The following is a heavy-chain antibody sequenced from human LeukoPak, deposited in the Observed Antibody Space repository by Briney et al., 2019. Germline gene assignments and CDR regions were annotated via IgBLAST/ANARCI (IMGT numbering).Heavy chain of an antibody. Sequence: GGSLRLSCTASGFTLSSFGMHWVRQAPGEGLEWVAVISDDESNRYYADSVKGRFTISRDNSKNTLYLQMNSLRAEDTAVYYCAKDADTATIIYWYFDLWGRGTLVTVSS. CDR1: GFTLSSFG. D-gene: IGHD5-18*01. V-gene: IGHV3-30*18. J-gene: IGHJ2*01. CDR3: AKDADTATIIYWYFDL. CDR2: ISDDESNR.